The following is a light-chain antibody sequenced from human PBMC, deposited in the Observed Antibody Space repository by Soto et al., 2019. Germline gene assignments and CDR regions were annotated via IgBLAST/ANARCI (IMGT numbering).Light chain of an antibody. V-gene: IGKV3-15*01. CDR2: GAS. CDR3: QQYNNWPGGT. CDR1: QSVSSN. J-gene: IGKJ1*01. Sequence: EIVMTQSPATLSVSPGESATLSCRASQSVSSNLAWYQQKPGQAPRLLIYGASTRATGIPARFSGSGSGTELTLTISSLQSEDFAVYYCQQYNNWPGGTFGQGTKVEIK.